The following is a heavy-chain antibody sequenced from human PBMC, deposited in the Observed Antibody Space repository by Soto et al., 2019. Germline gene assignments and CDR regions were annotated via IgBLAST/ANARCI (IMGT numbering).Heavy chain of an antibody. V-gene: IGHV4-4*07. CDR3: ARDCSGGACYPASFDY. Sequence: TSETLSLTCSVAAGSISTYHWSWIRQPAGKGLEWIGHIYYTGSTDYNPSLKSRVTMSVDTSKNQFSLKVSSVTAADTAVYYCARDCSGGACYPASFDYWGQGTLVTVSS. D-gene: IGHD2-15*01. J-gene: IGHJ4*02. CDR2: IYYTGST. CDR1: AGSISTYH.